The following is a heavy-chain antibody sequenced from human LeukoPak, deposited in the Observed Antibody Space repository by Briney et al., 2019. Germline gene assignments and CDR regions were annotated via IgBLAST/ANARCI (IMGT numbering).Heavy chain of an antibody. J-gene: IGHJ5*01. D-gene: IGHD2-2*02. Sequence: SETLSLTCTVSGGSINNYYWSWIRQSPGKGLEWIGYIYYSGSTIYNPSLRGRVTMSRDTSKNQFSLKLSSVTAADTAVHYCARYYCSSATCYTWWFDSWGQGTLVTVSS. CDR3: ARYYCSSATCYTWWFDS. V-gene: IGHV4-59*01. CDR2: IYYSGST. CDR1: GGSINNYY.